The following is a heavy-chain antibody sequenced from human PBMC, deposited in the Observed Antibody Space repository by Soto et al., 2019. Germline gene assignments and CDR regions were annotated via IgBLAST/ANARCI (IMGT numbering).Heavy chain of an antibody. V-gene: IGHV3-23*01. CDR3: AKDIRQGYDFWSGYLDY. D-gene: IGHD3-3*01. J-gene: IGHJ4*02. CDR1: GFTFSSYA. CDR2: ISGSGGST. Sequence: PGGSLRLSCAASGFTFSSYAMSWVRQAPGKGLEWVSAISGSGGSTYYADSVKGRFTISRDNSKNTLYLQMNSLRAEDTAVYYCAKDIRQGYDFWSGYLDYWGQGTLVTVSS.